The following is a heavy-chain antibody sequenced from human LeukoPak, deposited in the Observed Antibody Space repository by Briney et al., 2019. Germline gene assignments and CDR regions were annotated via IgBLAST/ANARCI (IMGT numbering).Heavy chain of an antibody. J-gene: IGHJ4*02. D-gene: IGHD6-19*01. V-gene: IGHV4-39*01. Sequence: PSETLSHTCTVSGGSISSSSYYWGWLRQPPGKGLEWIGSIYYSGSTYYNPSLKSRVTISVDTSKNQFSLKLSSVTAADTAVYYSARQAGYPSGWFFDYWGQGTLVTVSS. CDR3: ARQAGYPSGWFFDY. CDR1: GGSISSSSYY. CDR2: IYYSGST.